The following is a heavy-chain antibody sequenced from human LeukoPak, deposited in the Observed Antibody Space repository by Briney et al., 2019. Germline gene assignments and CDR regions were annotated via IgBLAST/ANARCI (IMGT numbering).Heavy chain of an antibody. J-gene: IGHJ1*01. CDR2: INAGNGNT. D-gene: IGHD2-21*02. V-gene: IGHV1-3*01. CDR1: GYTFTSYA. CDR3: ARGCGTDCLNAEYFQH. Sequence: ASVKVSCKASGYTFTSYAIHWVRQAPGQRLEWMGWINAGNGNTKYSQKFQGRVSITRDTSASTAYMELSSLRSEDTAVYYCARGCGTDCLNAEYFQHWGQGTLVTVSS.